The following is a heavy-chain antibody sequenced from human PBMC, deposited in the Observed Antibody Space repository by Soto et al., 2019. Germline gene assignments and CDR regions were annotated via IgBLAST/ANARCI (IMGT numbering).Heavy chain of an antibody. V-gene: IGHV5-51*01. CDR1: GYSFTSYW. Sequence: GASLKISCKGSGYSFTSYWIGWVRQMPGKGLEWMGIIYPGDSDTRYSPSFQGQVTISADKSISTAYLQWSSLKASDTAMYYCASLDYTLTINTLTRLDSWGQGTLVTVSS. CDR2: IYPGDSDT. J-gene: IGHJ5*01. D-gene: IGHD4-4*01. CDR3: ASLDYTLTINTLTRLDS.